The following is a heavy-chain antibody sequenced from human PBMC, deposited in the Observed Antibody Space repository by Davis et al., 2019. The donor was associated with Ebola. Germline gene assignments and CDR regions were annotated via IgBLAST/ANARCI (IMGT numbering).Heavy chain of an antibody. J-gene: IGHJ4*02. CDR1: GFTFSNYA. CDR3: AKSVEWERSFDF. D-gene: IGHD1-26*01. Sequence: GESLKISCVASGFTFSNYAMSWVRQAPGKGLEWVSGISGSGANTHYADPVKGRFSISRDHLKSTLYLQMNSLRAEDTAVYYCAKSVEWERSFDFWGQGTLVTVSS. CDR2: ISGSGANT. V-gene: IGHV3-23*01.